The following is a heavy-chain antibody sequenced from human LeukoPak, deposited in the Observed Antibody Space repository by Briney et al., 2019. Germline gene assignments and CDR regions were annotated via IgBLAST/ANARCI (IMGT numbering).Heavy chain of an antibody. CDR2: IIPIFGTA. CDR1: GGTFSSYA. CDR3: ARDPSVDTAMEPSDY. V-gene: IGHV1-69*06. Sequence: SVKVSCKASGGTFSSYAISWVRQAPGQGLEWMGGIIPIFGTANYAQKFQGRVTITADKSTSTAYMELSSLRSEDTAVYYCARDPSVDTAMEPSDYWGQGTLVTVSS. D-gene: IGHD5-18*01. J-gene: IGHJ4*02.